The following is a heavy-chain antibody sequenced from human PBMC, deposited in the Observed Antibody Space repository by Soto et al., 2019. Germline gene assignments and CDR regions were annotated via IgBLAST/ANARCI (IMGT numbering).Heavy chain of an antibody. Sequence: QVQLQESGPGLVKPSQTLSLTCTVSGGSISSGGYYWSWIRQHPGKGLEWIGYIYYSGSTYYNPSLKSRVNISVDTSKNQFSLKLSSVTAADTAVYYCARSGKNVLRYFDWFIDYWGQGTLVTVSS. CDR1: GGSISSGGYY. V-gene: IGHV4-31*03. J-gene: IGHJ4*02. D-gene: IGHD3-9*01. CDR3: ARSGKNVLRYFDWFIDY. CDR2: IYYSGST.